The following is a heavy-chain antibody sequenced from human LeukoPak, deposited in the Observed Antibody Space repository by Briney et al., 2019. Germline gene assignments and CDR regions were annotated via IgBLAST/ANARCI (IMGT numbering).Heavy chain of an antibody. CDR3: AKAVGPFDY. CDR1: VGSISRSRYY. V-gene: IGHV4-39*01. J-gene: IGHJ4*02. Sequence: SETLSLTCTVSVGSISRSRYYWGRLRQPPGKGLEWIGSIYYSGRTYYNPSLKSHVTISVDTSKNQFSLKLSSVTAPDTAVYYCAKAVGPFDYWVQGTLATDCS. D-gene: IGHD4-23*01. CDR2: IYYSGRT.